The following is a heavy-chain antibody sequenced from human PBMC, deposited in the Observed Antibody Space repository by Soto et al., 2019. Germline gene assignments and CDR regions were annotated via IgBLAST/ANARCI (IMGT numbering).Heavy chain of an antibody. D-gene: IGHD6-19*01. J-gene: IGHJ4*02. Sequence: EVQLLESGGGLVQPGGSLRLSCAASGFTFSSYAMNWVRQAPGKGLEWVSVISGSGGSTYYADSVKGRFTISRDNSKNTLYLQMNSLRAEDTAVDYCASRSSGWYFEYWGQGTLGTVSS. CDR2: ISGSGGST. CDR3: ASRSSGWYFEY. CDR1: GFTFSSYA. V-gene: IGHV3-23*01.